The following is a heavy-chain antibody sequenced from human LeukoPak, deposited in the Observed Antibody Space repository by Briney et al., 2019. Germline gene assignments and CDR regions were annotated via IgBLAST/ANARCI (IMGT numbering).Heavy chain of an antibody. J-gene: IGHJ5*02. CDR3: AREGQMYSSSWQGYNWFDP. CDR1: GGSFSGYY. Sequence: SETLPLTCAVYGGSFSGYYWSWIRQPPGKGLEWIGEINHSGSTNYNPSLKSRVTISVDTSKNQFSLKLSSVTAADTAVYYCAREGQMYSSSWQGYNWFDPWGQGTLVTVSS. CDR2: INHSGST. V-gene: IGHV4-34*01. D-gene: IGHD6-13*01.